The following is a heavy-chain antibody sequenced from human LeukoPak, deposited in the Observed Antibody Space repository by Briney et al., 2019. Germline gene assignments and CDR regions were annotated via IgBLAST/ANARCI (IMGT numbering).Heavy chain of an antibody. V-gene: IGHV3-21*01. CDR3: ARGHYDILTGYPPLYYYYGMDD. CDR2: ISSSSSYI. CDR1: GFTFSSYS. Sequence: GGSLRLSCAASGFTFSSYSMNWVRQAPGKGLEWVSSISSSSSYIYYADSVKGRFTISRDNAKNSLYLQMNSLRAEDTAVYYCARGHYDILTGYPPLYYYYGMDDWGQGTTVTVSS. D-gene: IGHD3-9*01. J-gene: IGHJ6*02.